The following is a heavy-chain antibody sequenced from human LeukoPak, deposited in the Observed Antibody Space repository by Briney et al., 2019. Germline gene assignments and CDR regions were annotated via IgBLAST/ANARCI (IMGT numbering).Heavy chain of an antibody. Sequence: GALELFLGGSGFTFRNGLVKLGRPAPREGVEKGGRIKSKTDGGTTDYAAPVKGRFTISRDDSKNTLYLQMNSLKTEDTAVYYCTTDRIVVPGWWGQGTLVTVSS. CDR1: GFTFRNGL. J-gene: IGHJ4*02. D-gene: IGHD2-21*01. CDR3: TTDRIVVPGW. CDR2: IKSKTDGGTT. V-gene: IGHV3-15*01.